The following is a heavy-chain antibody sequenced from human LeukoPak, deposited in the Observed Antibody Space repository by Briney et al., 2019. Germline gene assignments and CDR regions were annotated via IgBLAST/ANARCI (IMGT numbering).Heavy chain of an antibody. V-gene: IGHV3-7*01. J-gene: IGHJ4*02. D-gene: IGHD1-1*01. CDR2: INQDGSDE. CDR1: GFTLSDYW. Sequence: GGSLRLSCAASGFTLSDYWMSWVRQAPGKGLEWVANINQDGSDENYVDSVKGRFTISRDDAKNSLYLQMSSLRAEDTAVYYCARESARERPGCWGQGTLVTVSS. CDR3: ARESARERPGC.